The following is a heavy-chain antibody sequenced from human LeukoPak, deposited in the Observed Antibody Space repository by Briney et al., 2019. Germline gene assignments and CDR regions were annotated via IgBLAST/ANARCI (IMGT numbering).Heavy chain of an antibody. CDR1: GGTFSSYA. Sequence: ASVKVSCKASGGTFSSYAISWVRQAPGQGLGWMGRIIPILGIANYAQKFQGRVTITADKSTSTAYMELSSLRSEDTAVYYCARCEVAATDNWFDPWGQGTLSPSPQ. D-gene: IGHD2-15*01. CDR2: IIPILGIA. CDR3: ARCEVAATDNWFDP. V-gene: IGHV1-69*04. J-gene: IGHJ5*02.